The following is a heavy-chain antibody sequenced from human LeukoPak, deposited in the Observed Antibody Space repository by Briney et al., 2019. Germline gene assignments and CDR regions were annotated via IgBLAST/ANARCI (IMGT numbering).Heavy chain of an antibody. J-gene: IGHJ5*02. CDR1: GGSIGSSSYY. Sequence: TSETLSLTCTVSGGSIGSSSYYWGWIRQPPGKGLEWIGSIYYSGSTYYNPSLKSRVTISVDTSKNQFSLKLSSVTAADTAVYYCASGIYDSSGFPNWFDPWGQGTLVTVSS. D-gene: IGHD3-22*01. V-gene: IGHV4-39*01. CDR2: IYYSGST. CDR3: ASGIYDSSGFPNWFDP.